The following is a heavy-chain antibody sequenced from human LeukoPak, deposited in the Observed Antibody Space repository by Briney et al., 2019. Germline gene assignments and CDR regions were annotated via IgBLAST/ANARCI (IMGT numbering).Heavy chain of an antibody. Sequence: GGSLRLSCAASGFTFSSYWMHWVRQAPGKGLVWVSRINTDGSSTSYADSVKGRFTISRDNAKNTLYLQMNSLRAEDTAVYYCRGTKTFFDYWGQGTLVTVSS. J-gene: IGHJ4*02. D-gene: IGHD3-16*01. CDR1: GFTFSSYW. CDR2: INTDGSST. V-gene: IGHV3-74*01. CDR3: RGTKTFFDY.